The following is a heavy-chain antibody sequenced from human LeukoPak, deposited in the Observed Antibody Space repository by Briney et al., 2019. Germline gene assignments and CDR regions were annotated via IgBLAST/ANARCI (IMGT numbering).Heavy chain of an antibody. CDR3: ASAVVTAIPSFDY. D-gene: IGHD2-21*02. CDR1: GCTFTGYY. V-gene: IGHV1-2*02. J-gene: IGHJ4*02. Sequence: GASVKVSCKASGCTFTGYYMHWVRQAPGQGLEWMGWINPNSGGTNYAQKFQGRVTMTRDTSISTAYMELSRLRSDDTAVYYCASAVVTAIPSFDYWGQGTLVTVSS. CDR2: INPNSGGT.